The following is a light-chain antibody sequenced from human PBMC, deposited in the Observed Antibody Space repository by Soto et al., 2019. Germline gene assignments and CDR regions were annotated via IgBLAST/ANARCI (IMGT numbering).Light chain of an antibody. J-gene: IGLJ1*01. CDR3: CSYAGRYV. V-gene: IGLV2-11*01. Sequence: QSALTQPRSVSGSRGQSVTISCTGTSSDVGGYNYVSWYQQHPGKAPKLMIYDVSERPSGVPDRFSGSKSGNTASLTISGLQAEDEADYYCCSYAGRYVFGTGTKLTVL. CDR1: SSDVGGYNY. CDR2: DVS.